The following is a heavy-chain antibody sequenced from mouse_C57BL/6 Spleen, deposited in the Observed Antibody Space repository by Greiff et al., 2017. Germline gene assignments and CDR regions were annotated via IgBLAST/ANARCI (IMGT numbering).Heavy chain of an antibody. CDR1: GFSLTSYG. Sequence: QVQLKQSGPGLVQPSQSLSITCTVSGFSLTSYGVHWVRQSPGKGLEWLGVIWSGGSKDYNAAFISRLSISKDNSKSQVFFKMNSLQADDTAIYYCARGVFDYWGQGTTLTVSS. V-gene: IGHV2-2*01. J-gene: IGHJ2*01. CDR3: ARGVFDY. CDR2: IWSGGSK.